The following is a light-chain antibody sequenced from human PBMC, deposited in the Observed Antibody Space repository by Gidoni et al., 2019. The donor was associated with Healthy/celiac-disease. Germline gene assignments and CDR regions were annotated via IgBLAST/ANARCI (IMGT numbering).Light chain of an antibody. V-gene: IGKV3-20*01. Sequence: EIVLTQSTGTLSLSPGERATLSCSASQSVSSSYLAWYQQKPGQAPRLLIYGASSRATGIPDRFSGSGSGTDFTLTISRLEPEDFAVYYCQQYGSSPPVITFGQGTRLEIK. CDR3: QQYGSSPPVIT. CDR2: GAS. CDR1: QSVSSSY. J-gene: IGKJ5*01.